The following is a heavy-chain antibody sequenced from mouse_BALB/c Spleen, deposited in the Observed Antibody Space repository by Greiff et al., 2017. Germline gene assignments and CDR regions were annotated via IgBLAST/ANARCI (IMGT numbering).Heavy chain of an antibody. V-gene: IGHV2-3*01. Sequence: VQVVESGPGLVAPSQSLSITCTVSGFSLTSYGVSWVRQPPGKGLEWLGVIWGDGSTNYHSALISRLSISKDNSKSQVFLKLNSLQTDDTATYYCANAGNYYGSSYGRYYAMDYWGQGTSVTVSS. CDR2: IWGDGST. CDR1: GFSLTSYG. CDR3: ANAGNYYGSSYGRYYAMDY. D-gene: IGHD1-1*01. J-gene: IGHJ4*01.